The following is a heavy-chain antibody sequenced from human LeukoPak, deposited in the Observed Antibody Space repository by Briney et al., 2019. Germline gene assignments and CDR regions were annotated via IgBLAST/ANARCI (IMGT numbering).Heavy chain of an antibody. D-gene: IGHD3-9*01. CDR3: ARDLSQHFDWLLSGDT. CDR2: IKQGGSQK. CDR1: GFTFNAYW. J-gene: IGHJ5*02. Sequence: GGSLRLSCAGSGFTFNAYWMTWVRQPPGKGLEWVANIKQGGSQKYYVDSVKGRFTISRDNAKNSVYLQMNRLRAEDTAVYYCARDLSQHFDWLLSGDTWGQGTLVTVSS. V-gene: IGHV3-7*04.